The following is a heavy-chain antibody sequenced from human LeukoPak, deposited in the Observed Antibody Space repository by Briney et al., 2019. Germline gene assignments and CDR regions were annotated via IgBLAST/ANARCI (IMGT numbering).Heavy chain of an antibody. V-gene: IGHV3-48*03. CDR2: ISSSSTII. J-gene: IGHJ3*02. D-gene: IGHD3-16*01. CDR3: GASRQYVGAFDI. Sequence: GGSLRLSCAASGFTFSSYELYWVRQAPGKGLEWISYISSSSTIIKYADSVRGRFTISRDDARESLYLQMSSLSADDTAIYYCGASRQYVGAFDIWGQGTLVTVSS. CDR1: GFTFSSYE.